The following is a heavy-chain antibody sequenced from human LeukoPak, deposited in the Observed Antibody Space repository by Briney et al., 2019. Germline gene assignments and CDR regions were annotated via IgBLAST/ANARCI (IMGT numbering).Heavy chain of an antibody. CDR1: GRSHSRVH. Sequence: PSETLSLTHFVSGRSHSRVHGQCLRQSPGKGLEWIGYINYNGTSEYNPSLKSRLTISVDTSKNYVFLQLRSLTATTRPCIYGARLDCFAHTSTNSWGLGTHVTVSS. CDR2: INYNGTS. D-gene: IGHD3/OR15-3a*01. V-gene: IGHV4-59*08. CDR3: ARLDCFAHTSTNS. J-gene: IGHJ5*02.